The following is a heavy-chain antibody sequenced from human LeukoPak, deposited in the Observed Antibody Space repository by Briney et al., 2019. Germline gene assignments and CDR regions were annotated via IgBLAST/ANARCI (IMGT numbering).Heavy chain of an antibody. CDR2: IYYSGST. Sequence: SGTPSPTPTVSGGSISSLYWGWIRQPPGEGLEWIGYIYYSGSTNYNPSLKSRVTISVDTSKNQFSLKLSSVTAADTAVYYCAGHTYTGLGDYWGQGTLVTVSS. J-gene: IGHJ4*02. CDR3: AGHTYTGLGDY. V-gene: IGHV4-59*01. CDR1: GGSISSLY. D-gene: IGHD6-19*01.